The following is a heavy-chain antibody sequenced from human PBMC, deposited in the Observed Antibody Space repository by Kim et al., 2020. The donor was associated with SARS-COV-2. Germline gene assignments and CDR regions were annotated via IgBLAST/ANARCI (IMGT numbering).Heavy chain of an antibody. J-gene: IGHJ4*02. V-gene: IGHV1-24*01. CDR2: FDPEDGET. CDR3: ATDLFGRITMVRRIDY. D-gene: IGHD3-10*01. Sequence: ASVKVSCKVSGYTHTELSMHWVRQAPGKGLEWMGGFDPEDGETIYAQKFQGRVTMTEDTSTDTAYMELSSLRSEDTAVYYCATDLFGRITMVRRIDYWGQGTLVTVSS. CDR1: GYTHTELS.